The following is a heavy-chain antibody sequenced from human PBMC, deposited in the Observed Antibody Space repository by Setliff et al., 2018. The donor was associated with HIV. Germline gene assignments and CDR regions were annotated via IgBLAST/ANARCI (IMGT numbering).Heavy chain of an antibody. CDR3: AKSDYNYNNLAGPNYFDL. Sequence: PGGSLRLSCAASGFTYRTFSMGWVRQAPGKGLEWVSAITGSGSTTYYTDSVKGRFTISRDNSNNTLFLHMDNLRAEDTAIYYCAKSDYNYNNLAGPNYFDLWGQGTLVTVSS. CDR2: ITGSGSTT. V-gene: IGHV3-23*01. D-gene: IGHD5-12*01. J-gene: IGHJ4*02. CDR1: GFTYRTFS.